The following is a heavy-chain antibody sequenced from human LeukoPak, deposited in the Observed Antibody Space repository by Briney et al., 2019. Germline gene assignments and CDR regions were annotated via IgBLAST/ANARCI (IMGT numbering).Heavy chain of an antibody. V-gene: IGHV3-33*01. CDR2: ICNDGSNQ. J-gene: IGHJ4*02. CDR3: ATDSSSTTAGYSPY. Sequence: PGMSLRLSWAASGFTFSRYAMHWVRQAPGKGLEWVAFICNDGSNQNYADSVKGRFTISRDNSKKMVYVQLNRLRVDATPVSYCATDSSSTTAGYSPYWGLGTLVTASS. D-gene: IGHD2-15*01. CDR1: GFTFSRYA.